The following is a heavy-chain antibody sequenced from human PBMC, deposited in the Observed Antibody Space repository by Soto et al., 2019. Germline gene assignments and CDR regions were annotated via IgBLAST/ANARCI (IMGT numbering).Heavy chain of an antibody. J-gene: IGHJ4*02. CDR1: GFIFNEYG. CDR3: ARWGCSGSNCNLNQRSFDL. Sequence: QVQLVESGGGVVQPGRSLRLSCAASGFIFNEYGMHWVRQAQGKGLEWVAVIWYDGSNKYYADSVKGRFTFSRDNSKNTMSLQMNSLRAEDTAVYYCARWGCSGSNCNLNQRSFDLWGQGTLVTVSS. D-gene: IGHD2-15*01. CDR2: IWYDGSNK. V-gene: IGHV3-33*03.